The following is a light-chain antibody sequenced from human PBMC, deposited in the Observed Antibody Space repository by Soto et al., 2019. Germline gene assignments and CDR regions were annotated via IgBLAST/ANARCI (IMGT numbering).Light chain of an antibody. V-gene: IGLV1-44*01. Sequence: QSVLTQPPSVSGTPGQRVTISCSGSSSNIGSNTVTWYQQLPRTAPRLLIYNDGQRPSGVPARFSDSKSGTLASLAISALQSEDEADYYWAGWDDSLGGVVFGGGTKLTVL. CDR2: NDG. CDR1: SSNIGSNT. J-gene: IGLJ2*01. CDR3: AGWDDSLGGVV.